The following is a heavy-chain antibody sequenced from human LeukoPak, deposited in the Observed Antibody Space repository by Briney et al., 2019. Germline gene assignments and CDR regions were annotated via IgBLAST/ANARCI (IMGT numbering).Heavy chain of an antibody. Sequence: GASVKVSCKASGYTFTGYYMHWVRQAPGQGLEWMGRINPNSGGTNYAQKFQGRVTMTRDTSISTAYMELSRLRSDDTAVYYCARGHIGSYSEIDYWGQGTLVTVSS. V-gene: IGHV1-2*06. CDR1: GYTFTGYY. CDR2: INPNSGGT. CDR3: ARGHIGSYSEIDY. D-gene: IGHD1-26*01. J-gene: IGHJ4*02.